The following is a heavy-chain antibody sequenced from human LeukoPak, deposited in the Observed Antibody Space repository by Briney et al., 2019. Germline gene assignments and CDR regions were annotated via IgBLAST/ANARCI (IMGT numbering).Heavy chain of an antibody. V-gene: IGHV4-59*01. D-gene: IGHD2-2*01. CDR1: GGSISSYY. CDR3: ARTRYYYYGMDV. Sequence: SETLSLTCPVSGGSISSYYWSWIRQPPGKGLEWIGYIYYSGSTNYNPSLKSRVTISVDTSKNQFSLKLSSVTAADTAVYYCARTRYYYYGMDVWGQGTTVTVSS. CDR2: IYYSGST. J-gene: IGHJ6*02.